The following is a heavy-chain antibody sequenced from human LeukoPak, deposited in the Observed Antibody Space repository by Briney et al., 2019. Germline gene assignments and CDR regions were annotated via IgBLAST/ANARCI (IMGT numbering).Heavy chain of an antibody. CDR2: ISSSGSTI. Sequence: KAGGSLRLSCAASGFTFSDYSMTWIRQAPGKGLEWISYISSSGSTIYSADSVKGRFTISRDNAKNSLYLQMNSLRAEDTAVYYCAKRPTVGYYCEYWGQGTLVTVSS. CDR1: GFTFSDYS. V-gene: IGHV3-11*01. J-gene: IGHJ4*02. D-gene: IGHD3-22*01. CDR3: AKRPTVGYYCEY.